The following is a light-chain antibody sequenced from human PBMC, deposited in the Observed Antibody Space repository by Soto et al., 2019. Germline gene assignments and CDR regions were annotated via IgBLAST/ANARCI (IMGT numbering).Light chain of an antibody. Sequence: AIQMTQSPSSLSASVGDRVTIVCRASQGIGNDLGWYQQKPGKAPKLLIYAASSLQSGVPSRFSGSGSGTDFTLTISSLQPEDFATYYCLQDSDYPWAFGPGTKVEVK. CDR2: AAS. CDR3: LQDSDYPWA. V-gene: IGKV1-6*01. CDR1: QGIGND. J-gene: IGKJ1*01.